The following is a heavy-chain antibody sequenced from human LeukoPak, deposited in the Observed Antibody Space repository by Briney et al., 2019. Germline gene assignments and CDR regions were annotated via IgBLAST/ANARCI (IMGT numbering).Heavy chain of an antibody. CDR1: GLTFDDYG. CDR3: GREFYSSGWYDY. CDR2: INCNGGST. Sequence: GGSLRLSCAASGLTFDDYGMSWVRQAPGKGLEWVSGINCNGGSTGYADSVKGRFTISRDNAKNSLYLQMNSLRADAAALYYCGREFYSSGWYDYWGQGTLVTVSS. V-gene: IGHV3-20*04. D-gene: IGHD6-19*01. J-gene: IGHJ4*02.